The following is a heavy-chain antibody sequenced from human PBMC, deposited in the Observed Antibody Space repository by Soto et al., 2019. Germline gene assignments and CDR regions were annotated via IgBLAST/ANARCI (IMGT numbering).Heavy chain of an antibody. CDR2: LSARGGST. J-gene: IGHJ3*02. D-gene: IGHD4-17*01. V-gene: IGHV3-23*01. CDR3: GKDPNGDYVGAFDI. CDR1: GFTFSSYA. Sequence: EVQLLESGGGLVQPGGSLRLSCEASGFTFSSYAMSWVRQAPGKGLEWVSGLSARGGSTYYSDSVKGRFTISRDNSKNTLYLQMNSLRAEDTALYYCGKDPNGDYVGAFDIWGQGTMVTVSS.